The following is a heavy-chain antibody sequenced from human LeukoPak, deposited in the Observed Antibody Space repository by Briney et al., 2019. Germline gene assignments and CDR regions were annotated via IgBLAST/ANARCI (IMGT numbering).Heavy chain of an antibody. Sequence: EASVKVSCKTSGYTFTTCAVHWVRQAPGQRLEWMGWIHADSGNTKYSQKLQGRVAIARDTSASTIYVELTSLRIEDTAVYFCTIGLAGDWDAFDIWGLGTMVTVSS. D-gene: IGHD6-19*01. J-gene: IGHJ3*02. CDR3: TIGLAGDWDAFDI. CDR1: GYTFTTCA. CDR2: IHADSGNT. V-gene: IGHV1-3*01.